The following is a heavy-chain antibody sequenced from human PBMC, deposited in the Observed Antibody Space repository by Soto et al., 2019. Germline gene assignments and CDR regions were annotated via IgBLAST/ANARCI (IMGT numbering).Heavy chain of an antibody. V-gene: IGHV3-74*01. CDR1: GFMFSNFW. J-gene: IGHJ4*02. Sequence: GESLKISCAGSGFMFSNFWMHWVRQAPGKGLVWVARINTDGSVTSHADSVKGRFTISRDNAKSTLYLQMNSLREEDSAMYYCARQTGLGATNYWGQGTMVTVSS. CDR3: ARQTGLGATNY. D-gene: IGHD1-26*01. CDR2: INTDGSVT.